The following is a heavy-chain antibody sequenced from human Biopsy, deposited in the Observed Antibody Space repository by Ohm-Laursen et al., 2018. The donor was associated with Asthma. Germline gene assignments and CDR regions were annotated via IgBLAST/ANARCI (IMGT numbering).Heavy chain of an antibody. CDR2: ISYSGST. D-gene: IGHD2-15*01. Sequence: QTLSLTCPVSGGSVSSGSYYWSWIRQPPGKGLAWVSYISYSGSTDYNPSLKSRLTISMDTSKNQFSLKLSSVTAADTAVYYCARVPTTLRYFDLWGRGTLVTVSS. J-gene: IGHJ2*01. V-gene: IGHV4-61*01. CDR1: GGSVSSGSYY. CDR3: ARVPTTLRYFDL.